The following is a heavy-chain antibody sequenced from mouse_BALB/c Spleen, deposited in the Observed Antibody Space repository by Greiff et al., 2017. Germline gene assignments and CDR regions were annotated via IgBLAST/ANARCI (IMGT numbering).Heavy chain of an antibody. Sequence: KESGAELVRPGASVTLSCKASGYTFTDYEMHWVKQTPVHGLEWIGAIDPETGGTAYNQKFKGKATLTADKSSSTAYMELRSLTSEDSAVYYCTRTFFYFDYWGQGTTLTVSA. CDR1: GYTFTDYE. V-gene: IGHV1-15*01. J-gene: IGHJ2*01. CDR3: TRTFFYFDY. CDR2: IDPETGGT.